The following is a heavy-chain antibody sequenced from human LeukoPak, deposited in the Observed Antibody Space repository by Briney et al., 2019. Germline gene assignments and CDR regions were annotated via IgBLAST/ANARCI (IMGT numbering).Heavy chain of an antibody. CDR2: IYYSGST. V-gene: IGHV4-39*01. CDR3: ARLPGIVGERFDY. CDR1: GGSISSSSYY. Sequence: SETLSLTCTVSGGSISSSSYYWGWIRQPPGKGLEWIGSIYYSGSTYYNPSLKSRVTISVDTSKNQFSLKLSSVTAADTAVYYCARLPGIVGERFDYWGQGTLVTVSS. J-gene: IGHJ4*02. D-gene: IGHD1-26*01.